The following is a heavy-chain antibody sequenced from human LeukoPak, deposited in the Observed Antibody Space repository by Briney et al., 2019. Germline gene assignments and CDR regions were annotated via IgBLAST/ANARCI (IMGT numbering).Heavy chain of an antibody. CDR3: ARGYYYGSGSYEP. J-gene: IGHJ4*02. V-gene: IGHV1-69*04. D-gene: IGHD3-10*01. Sequence: ASVKVSCKASGGTFSSYAISWVRQAPGQGLEWMGRIIPILGIANYAQKFQGRVTITADKSTSTAYMELSSLRSEVTAVYYCARGYYYGSGSYEPWGQGTLVTVSS. CDR1: GGTFSSYA. CDR2: IIPILGIA.